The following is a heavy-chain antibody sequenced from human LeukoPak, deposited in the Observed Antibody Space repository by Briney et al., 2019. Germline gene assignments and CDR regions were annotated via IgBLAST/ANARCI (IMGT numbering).Heavy chain of an antibody. CDR2: IYYSGST. V-gene: IGHV4-31*03. J-gene: IGHJ6*02. Sequence: TPSETLSLTCTVSGGSISSGGYSWSWIRQHPGKGLEWIGYIYYSGSTYYNPSLKSRVTISVDTSKNQFSLKLSSVTAADTAVYYCARAPAGYYYDSSGYYYVWGQGTTVTVSS. CDR3: ARAPAGYYYDSSGYYYV. CDR1: GGSISSGGYS. D-gene: IGHD3-22*01.